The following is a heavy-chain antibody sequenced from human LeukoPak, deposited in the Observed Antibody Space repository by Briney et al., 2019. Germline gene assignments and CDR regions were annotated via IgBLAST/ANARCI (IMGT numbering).Heavy chain of an antibody. D-gene: IGHD5/OR15-5a*01. J-gene: IGHJ1*01. Sequence: GGSLRLSCATSGFAFSNYAIHWVRQAPGKGLEWVADISFDGDNEYYADSVRGRFMIARDNSKNTVYLQMNSLTIEDTAVYYCAREPSGNFGQLVSSAEYFQHWGQGTRVTVSS. CDR3: AREPSGNFGQLVSSAEYFQH. CDR2: ISFDGDNE. CDR1: GFAFSNYA. V-gene: IGHV3-30-3*01.